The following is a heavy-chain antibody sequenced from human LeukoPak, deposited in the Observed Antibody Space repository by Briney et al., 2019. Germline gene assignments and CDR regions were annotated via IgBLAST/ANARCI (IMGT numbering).Heavy chain of an antibody. Sequence: GASVKVSCEASGYTVTGYYMHWVRQAPGQGLEWMGWINPNSGGTNYAQKFQGRVTMTRDTSISTAYMELSRLRPDDTAVYYCARDVGSGWNNWFDPWGQGTLVTVSS. CDR3: ARDVGSGWNNWFDP. CDR2: INPNSGGT. J-gene: IGHJ5*02. V-gene: IGHV1-2*02. D-gene: IGHD6-19*01. CDR1: GYTVTGYY.